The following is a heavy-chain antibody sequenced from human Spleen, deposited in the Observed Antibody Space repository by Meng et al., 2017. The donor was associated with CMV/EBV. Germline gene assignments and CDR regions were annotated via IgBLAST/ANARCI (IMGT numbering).Heavy chain of an antibody. CDR2: ISISGSTI. D-gene: IGHD3-10*01. J-gene: IGHJ4*02. CDR1: GFTFSSYE. Sequence: GGSLRLSCEASGFTFSSYEMNWVRQAPGKGLEWVSYISISGSTIYYADSVKGRFTVSRDDSKNSLYLQMSSLRADDTALYYCARQWGGTLNYFDYWGQGTPVTVSS. V-gene: IGHV3-48*03. CDR3: ARQWGGTLNYFDY.